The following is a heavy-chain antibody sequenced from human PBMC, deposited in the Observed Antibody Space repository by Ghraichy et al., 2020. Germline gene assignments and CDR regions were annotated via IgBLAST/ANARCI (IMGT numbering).Heavy chain of an antibody. CDR3: AKAWGRLFGSSCDY. CDR1: GFTFSSYG. D-gene: IGHD3-10*02. V-gene: IGHV3-30*18. CDR2: ISYDGSNK. Sequence: GGSLRLSCAASGFTFSSYGMHWVRQAPGKGLEWVAVISYDGSNKYYADSVKGRFTISRDNSKNTLYLQMNSLRAEDTAVYYCAKAWGRLFGSSCDYWGQGTLVTVSS. J-gene: IGHJ4*02.